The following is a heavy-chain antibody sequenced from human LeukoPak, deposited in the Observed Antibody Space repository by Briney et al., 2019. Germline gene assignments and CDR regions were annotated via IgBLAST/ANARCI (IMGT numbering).Heavy chain of an antibody. Sequence: PGGSLRLSCAASGFTFSSYGMHGVRQAPGKGLEWVAVISYDGSNKYYADSVKGRFTISRDNSKNTLYLQMNSLRAEDTAVYYCAKGPTSVAGDYWGQGTLVTVSS. J-gene: IGHJ4*02. V-gene: IGHV3-30*18. CDR2: ISYDGSNK. CDR1: GFTFSSYG. CDR3: AKGPTSVAGDY. D-gene: IGHD6-19*01.